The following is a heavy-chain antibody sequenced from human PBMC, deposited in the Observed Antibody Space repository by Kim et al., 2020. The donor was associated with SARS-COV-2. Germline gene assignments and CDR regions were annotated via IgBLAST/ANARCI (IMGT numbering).Heavy chain of an antibody. CDR2: IYYSGST. CDR3: ATGDGLTDAFDI. J-gene: IGHJ3*02. Sequence: SETLSLTCTVSGGSISSGGYYWSWIRQHPGKGLEWIGYIYYSGSTYYNPSLKSRVTISVDTSKNQFSLKLSSVTAADTAVYYCATGDGLTDAFDIWGQGTMVTVSS. CDR1: GGSISSGGYY. V-gene: IGHV4-31*03.